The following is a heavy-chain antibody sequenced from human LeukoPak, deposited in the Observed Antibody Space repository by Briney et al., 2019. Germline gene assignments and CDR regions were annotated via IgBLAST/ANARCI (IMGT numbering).Heavy chain of an antibody. V-gene: IGHV5-51*01. CDR1: GHSFSTDW. CDR3: ARFRGELMDGFDF. Sequence: GESLKISFKGSGHSFSTDWIAWVRQMPGKGLEWMGVIYAGDADTRYSPSFQGQVTISADKSFNTAYLQWTNLKASDTAMYDCARFRGELMDGFDFWGQGTLVTVSS. CDR2: IYAGDADT. J-gene: IGHJ4*02. D-gene: IGHD1-7*01.